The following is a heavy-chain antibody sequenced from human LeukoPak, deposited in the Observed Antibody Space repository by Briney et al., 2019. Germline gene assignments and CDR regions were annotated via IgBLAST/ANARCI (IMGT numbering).Heavy chain of an antibody. CDR1: GGSFSGYY. J-gene: IGHJ4*02. D-gene: IGHD5-18*01. CDR3: ARHSYGFGY. V-gene: IGHV4-34*01. Sequence: KPSETLSLTCAVYGGSFSGYYWSWIRQPPGKGLEWIGEINHSGSTNYNPSLKSRVTISVDTSKNQFSLKLSSVTAADTAVYYCARHSYGFGYWGQGTLVTVSS. CDR2: INHSGST.